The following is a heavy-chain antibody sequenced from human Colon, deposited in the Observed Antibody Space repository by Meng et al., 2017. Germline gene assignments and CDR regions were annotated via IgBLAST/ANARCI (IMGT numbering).Heavy chain of an antibody. D-gene: IGHD2-2*01. Sequence: QVQLLQSGAEVRKSGASVKVTCKASGYTFTSSDINWVRQATGRGLEWLGWMNPNNGNTGSAQKFQGRVSMTRDTSIGTAYMELSGLTSEDTAVYYCARTAMLDSWGQGTLVTVSS. V-gene: IGHV1-8*01. CDR2: MNPNNGNT. J-gene: IGHJ5*01. CDR1: GYTFTSSD. CDR3: ARTAMLDS.